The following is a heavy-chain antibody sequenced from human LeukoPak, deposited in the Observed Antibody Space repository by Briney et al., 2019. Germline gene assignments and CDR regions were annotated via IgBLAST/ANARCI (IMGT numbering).Heavy chain of an antibody. CDR2: ISYDGSNK. CDR3: ARHHQTPYYDFWSGYPWGGNWFDP. CDR1: GFTFSSYG. J-gene: IGHJ5*02. Sequence: SGRSLRLSCAASGFTFSSYGMHWVRQAPGKGLEWVAVISYDGSNKYYADSVKGRFTISRDNSKNTLYLQMNSLRAEDTAVYYCARHHQTPYYDFWSGYPWGGNWFDPWGQGTLVTVSS. D-gene: IGHD3-3*01. V-gene: IGHV3-30*03.